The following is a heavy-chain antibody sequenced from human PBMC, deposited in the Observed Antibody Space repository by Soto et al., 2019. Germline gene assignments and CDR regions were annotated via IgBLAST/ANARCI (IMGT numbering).Heavy chain of an antibody. CDR1: GYTFTSYG. D-gene: IGHD6-13*01. CDR3: ARDPITAAIHFDY. CDR2: INAGNGNT. V-gene: IGHV1-3*01. Sequence: ASVKVSCKASGYTFTSYGISWVRQAPGQRLEWMGWINAGNGNTKYSQKFQDRITITRDTSATTAYMELSSLRSEDTAVYYCARDPITAAIHFDYWGQGTLVTVSS. J-gene: IGHJ4*02.